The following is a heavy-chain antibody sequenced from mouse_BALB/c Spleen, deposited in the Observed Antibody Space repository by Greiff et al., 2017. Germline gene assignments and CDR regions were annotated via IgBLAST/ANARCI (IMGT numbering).Heavy chain of an antibody. CDR2: IWSGGST. J-gene: IGHJ3*01. CDR1: GFSLTSYG. D-gene: IGHD2-14*01. Sequence: VKLMESGPGLVQPSQSLSITCTVSGFSLTSYGVHWVRQSPGKGLEWLGVIWSGGSTDYNAAFISRLSISKDNSKSQVFFKMNSLQANDTAIYYCARSYRYDGAWFAYWGQGTLVTVSA. CDR3: ARSYRYDGAWFAY. V-gene: IGHV2-2*02.